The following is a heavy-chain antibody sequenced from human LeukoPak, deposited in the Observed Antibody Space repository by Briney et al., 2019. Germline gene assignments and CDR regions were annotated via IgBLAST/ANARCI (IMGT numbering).Heavy chain of an antibody. CDR1: VYTFTSYG. Sequence: ASVRVSCKASVYTFTSYGISWVRQAPGQGRECMGWMSAYNGNTNYAQKLQGRVTMTTETSTSTAYMHLRSLRSDDTAVYYCAGWDYDILTGQHLNNWGQGTLVTVSS. CDR3: AGWDYDILTGQHLNN. CDR2: MSAYNGNT. V-gene: IGHV1-18*01. J-gene: IGHJ4*02. D-gene: IGHD3-9*01.